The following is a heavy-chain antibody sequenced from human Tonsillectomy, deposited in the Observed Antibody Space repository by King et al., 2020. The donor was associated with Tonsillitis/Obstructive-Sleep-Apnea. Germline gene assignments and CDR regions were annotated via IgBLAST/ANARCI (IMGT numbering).Heavy chain of an antibody. CDR3: ARGSTSYYYYYYMDV. V-gene: IGHV4-59*08. Sequence: VQLQESGPGLVKPSETLSLTCTVSGGSISSYYWSWIRQPPGKGLEWIGYIYYSGSTNYNPSLKSRVTISVDTSKNQFSLKLSSVTAADTAVYYCARGSTSYYYYYYMDVWGKGTTVTVSS. J-gene: IGHJ6*03. CDR2: IYYSGST. D-gene: IGHD2-2*01. CDR1: GGSISSYY.